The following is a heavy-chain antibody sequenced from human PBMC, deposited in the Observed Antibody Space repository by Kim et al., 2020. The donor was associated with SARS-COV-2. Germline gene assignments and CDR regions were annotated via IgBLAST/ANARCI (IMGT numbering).Heavy chain of an antibody. CDR1: GFTFSDYY. V-gene: IGHV3-11*05. CDR2: ISSSSSYT. D-gene: IGHD5-18*01. J-gene: IGHJ4*02. Sequence: GGSLRLSCAASGFTFSDYYMSWIRQAPGKGLEWVSYISSSSSYTNYADSVKGRFTISRDNAKNSLYLQMNSLRAEDTAVYYCARVKGYSYAGFDYWGQGTLVTVSS. CDR3: ARVKGYSYAGFDY.